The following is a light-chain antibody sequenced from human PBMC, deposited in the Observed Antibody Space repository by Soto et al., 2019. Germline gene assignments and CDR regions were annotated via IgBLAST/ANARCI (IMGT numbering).Light chain of an antibody. Sequence: QLVLTQPPSASGTPGQRVTISCSGSSSNIGSNTVNWYQQLPGTAPKLLIYSNNHRPSGVPDRFSGSKSGTSASLAISGLQSEDEADYYCAAWDDSLNGVVFGGGTKVTVL. CDR2: SNN. J-gene: IGLJ2*01. CDR3: AAWDDSLNGVV. V-gene: IGLV1-44*01. CDR1: SSNIGSNT.